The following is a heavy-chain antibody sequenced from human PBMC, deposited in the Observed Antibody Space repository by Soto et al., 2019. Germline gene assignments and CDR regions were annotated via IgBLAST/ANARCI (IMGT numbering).Heavy chain of an antibody. J-gene: IGHJ6*02. CDR1: GFTFSSYG. V-gene: IGHV3-30*18. CDR2: ISYDGSNK. CDR3: ANVGYDLDYYYGMDV. D-gene: IGHD5-12*01. Sequence: QVQLVESGGGVVQPGRSLRLSCAASGFTFSSYGMHWVRQAPGKGLEWVAVISYDGSNKYYADSVKGRFTISRDNSKSTLYLQMNSLRAEDTAVYYCANVGYDLDYYYGMDVWGQGTTVTVSS.